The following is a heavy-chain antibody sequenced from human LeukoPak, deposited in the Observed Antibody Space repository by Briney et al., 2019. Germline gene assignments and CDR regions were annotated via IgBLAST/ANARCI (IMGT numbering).Heavy chain of an antibody. CDR2: ISGSGGST. CDR3: AKGGYYDYVWGISPYYFDY. V-gene: IGHV3-23*01. J-gene: IGHJ4*02. Sequence: PGGSLRLSCAASGFTFSSYAMSWVRQAPGKGLEWASAISGSGGSTYYADSVKGRFTISRDNSKNTLYLQMNSLRAEDTAVYYCAKGGYYDYVWGISPYYFDYWGQGTLVTVSS. D-gene: IGHD3-16*01. CDR1: GFTFSSYA.